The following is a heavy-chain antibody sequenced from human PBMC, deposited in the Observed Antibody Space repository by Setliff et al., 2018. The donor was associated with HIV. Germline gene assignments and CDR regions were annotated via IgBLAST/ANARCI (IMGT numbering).Heavy chain of an antibody. Sequence: PGGSLRLSCAVSGFTFSSYSMNWVRQAPGKGLEWVSSISSSGSYIYYADSLKGRFTISRDNAKNSLYLQMNSLRAEDTAVYYCARRALTGYYYYMDVWGTGTTVTVSS. CDR1: GFTFSSYS. CDR2: ISSSGSYI. J-gene: IGHJ6*03. V-gene: IGHV3-21*01. CDR3: ARRALTGYYYYMDV. D-gene: IGHD3-10*01.